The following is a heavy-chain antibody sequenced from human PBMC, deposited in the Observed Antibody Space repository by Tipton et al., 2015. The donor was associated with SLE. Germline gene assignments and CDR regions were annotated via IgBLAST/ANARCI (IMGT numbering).Heavy chain of an antibody. J-gene: IGHJ4*02. D-gene: IGHD2-15*01. CDR2: INPSGGST. Sequence: QLVQSGAEVKKPGASVKVSCKASGYSFNRYDVHWVRQAPGQGLEWMGIINPSGGSTSYAQKFQGRVTMTRDTSTSTVYMELSSLRSEDTAVYYCARDGYCSGGTCYGDYWGQGTLVTVSS. CDR1: GYSFNRYD. CDR3: ARDGYCSGGTCYGDY. V-gene: IGHV1-46*02.